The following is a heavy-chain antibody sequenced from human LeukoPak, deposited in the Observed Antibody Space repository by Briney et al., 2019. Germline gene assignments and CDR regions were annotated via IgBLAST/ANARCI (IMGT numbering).Heavy chain of an antibody. CDR1: GGSFRSYY. J-gene: IGHJ4*03. D-gene: IGHD1-1*01. CDR3: ARGPTISETGYFDY. Sequence: SETLSLTCAVYGGSFRSYYWSWLRQSPGKGLEWIAEINHRGEPNYNPSVKSRVTISVDTSKNQFSLKVTSLTAADTAVYYCARGPTISETGYFDYWGQGTRVTVSS. V-gene: IGHV4-34*01. CDR2: INHRGEP.